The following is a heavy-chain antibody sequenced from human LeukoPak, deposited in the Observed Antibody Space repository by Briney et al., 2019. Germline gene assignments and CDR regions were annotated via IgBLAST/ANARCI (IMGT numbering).Heavy chain of an antibody. V-gene: IGHV1-69*05. J-gene: IGHJ3*02. CDR3: ASLAGTYYYDSSGYYLDAFDI. Sequence: SVKVSCKASGGTFSSYAISWVRQAPGQGLEWMGGIIPIFGTANYAQKLQGRVTMTTDTSTSTAYMELRSLRSDDTAVYYCASLAGTYYYDSSGYYLDAFDIWGQGTMVTVSS. D-gene: IGHD3-22*01. CDR1: GGTFSSYA. CDR2: IIPIFGTA.